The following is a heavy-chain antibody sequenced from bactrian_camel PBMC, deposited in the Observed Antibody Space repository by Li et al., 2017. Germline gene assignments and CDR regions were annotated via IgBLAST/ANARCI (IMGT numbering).Heavy chain of an antibody. J-gene: IGHJ4*01. V-gene: IGHV3S55*01. CDR2: FCNDGTT. CDR1: GNGISGYC. CDR3: ANGINMGWSLNY. Sequence: HVQLVESGGGSVQAGGSLSLSCVDPGNGISGYCMVWFRQAPGQEREVVAAFCNDGTTSYADSVKGRFTISKDNAKNTLYLQLNSLKTEDTAMYYCANGINMGWSLNYWGQGTQVTVS. D-gene: IGHD3*01.